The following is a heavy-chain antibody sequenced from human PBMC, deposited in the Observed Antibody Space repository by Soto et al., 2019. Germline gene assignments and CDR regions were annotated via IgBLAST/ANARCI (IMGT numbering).Heavy chain of an antibody. CDR2: ISSSSSYI. J-gene: IGHJ4*02. CDR1: GFTFSSYS. Sequence: GGSLRLSCAASGFTFSSYSMNWVRQAPGKGLEWVSSISSSSSYIYYADSVKGRFTISRDNAKNSLYLQMNSLRAEDTAVYYCARVGTRVIDYGDSWGQGTLVTVSS. CDR3: ARVGTRVIDYGDS. V-gene: IGHV3-21*01. D-gene: IGHD4-17*01.